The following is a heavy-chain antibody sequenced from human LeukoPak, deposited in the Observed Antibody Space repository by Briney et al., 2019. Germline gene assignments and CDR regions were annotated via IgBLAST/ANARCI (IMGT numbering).Heavy chain of an antibody. J-gene: IGHJ6*02. CDR3: ARVGGLPSGYYYGMDV. CDR2: ISSSSSTI. Sequence: SGGSLRLSCAASGFTFSSYSMDWVRQAPGKGLEWVSYISSSSSTIYYADSVKGRFTISRDNAKNSLYLQMNSLRDEDTAVYYCARVGGLPSGYYYGMDVWGQGATVTVSS. V-gene: IGHV3-48*02. D-gene: IGHD3-16*01. CDR1: GFTFSSYS.